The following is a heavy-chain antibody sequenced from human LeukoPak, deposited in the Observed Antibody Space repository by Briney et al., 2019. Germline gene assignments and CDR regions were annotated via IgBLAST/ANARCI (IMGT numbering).Heavy chain of an antibody. J-gene: IGHJ4*02. Sequence: PGGSLRLSCAASGFTFSSYAMHWVRQAPGKGLEWVAVISYDGSNKYYADSVKGRFTISRDNSKNTLYLQVNSLRAEDTAVYYCASDYIFDYWGQGTLVTVSS. V-gene: IGHV3-30-3*01. CDR3: ASDYIFDY. CDR1: GFTFSSYA. CDR2: ISYDGSNK.